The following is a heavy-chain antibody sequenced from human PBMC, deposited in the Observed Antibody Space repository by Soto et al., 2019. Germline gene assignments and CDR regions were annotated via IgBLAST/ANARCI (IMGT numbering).Heavy chain of an antibody. CDR3: ARDHYYGSGSYYNVGAFDI. Sequence: ASVKVSCKASGYTFTSYGISWVRQAPGQGLEWMGWISAYNGNTNYAQKLQGRVTMTTDTSTSTAYMELRSLRSDDTAVYYCARDHYYGSGSYYNVGAFDIWGQGTMVTVSS. D-gene: IGHD3-10*01. J-gene: IGHJ3*02. CDR1: GYTFTSYG. CDR2: ISAYNGNT. V-gene: IGHV1-18*01.